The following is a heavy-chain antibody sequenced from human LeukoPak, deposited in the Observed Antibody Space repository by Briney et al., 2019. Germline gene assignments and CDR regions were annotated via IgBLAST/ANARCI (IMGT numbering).Heavy chain of an antibody. CDR3: AKDLNGGSYSGDAFDI. D-gene: IGHD1-26*01. CDR2: ISWNSGSI. V-gene: IGHV3-9*01. Sequence: PGGSLRLSCAASGFTFDDYAMHWVRQAPGKGLEWVSGISWNSGSIGYADSVKGRFTISRDNAKNSLYLQMNSLRAEDTALYYCAKDLNGGSYSGDAFDIWGQGTMVTVSS. CDR1: GFTFDDYA. J-gene: IGHJ3*02.